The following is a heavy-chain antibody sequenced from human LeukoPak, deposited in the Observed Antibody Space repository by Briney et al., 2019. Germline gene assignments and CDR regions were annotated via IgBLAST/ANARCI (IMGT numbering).Heavy chain of an antibody. D-gene: IGHD3-3*01. CDR3: ARGYGIWSAYHTSTGYFHL. CDR1: GYSFTDYF. Sequence: GASVRVPCKASGYSFTDYFIQSVRQAPGQGVEWLGWMNPNSGAPYYAQKFQGGVTMTRDTSITTTYMELSRLGSDDTAVYYCARGYGIWSAYHTSTGYFHLWGQGTLVTVSS. V-gene: IGHV1-2*02. J-gene: IGHJ1*01. CDR2: MNPNSGAP.